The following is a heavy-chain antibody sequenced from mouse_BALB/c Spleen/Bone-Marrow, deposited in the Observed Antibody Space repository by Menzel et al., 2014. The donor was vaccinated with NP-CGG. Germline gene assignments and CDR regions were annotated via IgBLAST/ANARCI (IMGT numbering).Heavy chain of an antibody. CDR2: IYPGNSDT. V-gene: IGHV1-5*01. CDR1: GYTFSNYW. D-gene: IGHD3-1*01. CDR3: TTLAGTNFDY. J-gene: IGHJ2*01. Sequence: VQLQQSGTVLARPGAAVKMSCKASGYTFSNYWMHWVKQRPGQGLEWIGTIYPGNSDTTYNQKFKGKAKLTAVTSTSTAYMDLSSLTNEDSAVYYCTTLAGTNFDYWGQGTTLSVSS.